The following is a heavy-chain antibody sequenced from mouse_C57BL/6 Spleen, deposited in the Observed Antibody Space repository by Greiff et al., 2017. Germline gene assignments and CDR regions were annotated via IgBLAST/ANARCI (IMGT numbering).Heavy chain of an antibody. CDR1: GFNIKDDY. J-gene: IGHJ3*01. CDR3: TTTVVDSWFAY. Sequence: EVKLVESGAELVRPGASVKLSCTASGFNIKDDYMHWVKQRPEQGLEWIGWIDPENGDTEYASKFQGKATITADTSSNTAYLQLSSLTSEDTAVYYCTTTVVDSWFAYWGQGTLVTVSA. CDR2: IDPENGDT. V-gene: IGHV14-4*01. D-gene: IGHD1-1*01.